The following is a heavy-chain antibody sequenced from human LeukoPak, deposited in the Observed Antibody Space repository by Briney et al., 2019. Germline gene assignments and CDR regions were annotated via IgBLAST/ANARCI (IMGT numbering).Heavy chain of an antibody. CDR3: ARDFGSPFP. Sequence: PGGSLRLSCAASGFTFSTYNMNWVRQAPGKGLEWVSSISTGSSYIHYADSVKGRFTISRDNARNSLYLQMDSLRVEDTAVYYCARDFGSPFPWGQGTLVTVSS. V-gene: IGHV3-21*01. J-gene: IGHJ5*02. CDR2: ISTGSSYI. CDR1: GFTFSTYN. D-gene: IGHD1-26*01.